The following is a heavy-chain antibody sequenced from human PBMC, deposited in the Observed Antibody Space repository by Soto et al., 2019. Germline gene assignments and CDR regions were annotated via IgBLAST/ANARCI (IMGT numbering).Heavy chain of an antibody. CDR1: GFTFSIHS. CDR3: ARGASIVVPGTSFDY. CDR2: IAFDGSYK. Sequence: QVQLVESGGGVVQPGRSLRLSCEASGFTFSIHSMHWVRQAPGKGMEWVAVIAFDGSYKYYADSVKGRFTISRDNSKNTLYLQMNSLRPEDTAVYYCARGASIVVPGTSFDYWGQGTLVTVSS. J-gene: IGHJ4*02. D-gene: IGHD6-19*01. V-gene: IGHV3-30*04.